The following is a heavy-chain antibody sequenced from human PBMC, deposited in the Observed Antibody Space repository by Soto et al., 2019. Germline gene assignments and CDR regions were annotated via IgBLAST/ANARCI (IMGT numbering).Heavy chain of an antibody. Sequence: GASVKGSCKAPGDTFTSYYLNWVRPAPGQRLEWMGVINPHGGSTKYAQKFQGRITMTRDTSRSTVYMELSSLRSDDTAIYYCARSSGGNFGIIIEGSNWFDPWGQGTLVTVSS. CDR1: GDTFTSYY. CDR3: ARSSGGNFGIIIEGSNWFDP. D-gene: IGHD3-3*01. J-gene: IGHJ5*02. CDR2: INPHGGST. V-gene: IGHV1-46*01.